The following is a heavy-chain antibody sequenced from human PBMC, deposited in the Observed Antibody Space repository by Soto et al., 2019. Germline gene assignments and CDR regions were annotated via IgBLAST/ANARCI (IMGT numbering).Heavy chain of an antibody. D-gene: IGHD3-10*01. CDR2: IDNAGTDS. J-gene: IGHJ6*04. V-gene: IGHV3-74*01. CDR1: GFTLSGRS. Sequence: EVQLVESGGGFVQPGGSLRLSCAASGFTLSGRSMHWVRQAPGKGLVWVSGIDNAGTDSTYADSVKGRFTSSRDNAKNMLYLQMNRLSVEDTAVYYCARGWFGPDVWGKGTTVTVSS. CDR3: ARGWFGPDV.